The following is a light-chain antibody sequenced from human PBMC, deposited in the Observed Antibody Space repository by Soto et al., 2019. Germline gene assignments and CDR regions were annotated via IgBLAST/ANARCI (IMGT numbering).Light chain of an antibody. J-gene: IGKJ4*01. CDR2: VVS. CDR1: QGIRND. V-gene: IGKV1-6*01. CDR3: LQESNYPLT. Sequence: IQMTQSPSSLSASVGDRVTITCRASQGIRNDLLGWYQQKPGKAPKCLIYVVSSLQSGVPSRFSGSGSGTDFTLTISGLQPEDFATYYCLQESNYPLTFGGGTKVEIK.